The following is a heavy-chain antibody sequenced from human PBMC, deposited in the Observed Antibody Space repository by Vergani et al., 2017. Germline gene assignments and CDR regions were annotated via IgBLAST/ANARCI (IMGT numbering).Heavy chain of an antibody. CDR2: IYSGGST. D-gene: IGHD3-10*01. CDR3: ARDSGERHYGSAPSYYYGMDV. J-gene: IGHJ6*02. CDR1: GFTFSSYA. V-gene: IGHV3-66*01. Sequence: EVQLVESGGGLVQPGRSLRLSCAASGFTFSSYAMSWVRQAPGKGLEWVSAIYSGGSTYYADSVKGRFTISRDNSKNTLYLQMNRLRAEDTAVYYCARDSGERHYGSAPSYYYGMDVWGQGTTVTVSS.